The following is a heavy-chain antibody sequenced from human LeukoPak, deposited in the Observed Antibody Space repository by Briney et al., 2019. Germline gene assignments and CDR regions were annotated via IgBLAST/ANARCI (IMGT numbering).Heavy chain of an antibody. CDR3: AKERGSWNDLSGYYFDY. CDR2: ISYDGSKK. J-gene: IGHJ4*02. V-gene: IGHV3-30*18. CDR1: GFTFSSYG. D-gene: IGHD1-1*01. Sequence: GRSLRLSCAASGFTFSSYGMHWVRQAPGKGLEGVAVISYDGSKKYSADSVKGRFSISRDNSKNTLYLQVNSLRAEDTAVYYCAKERGSWNDLSGYYFDYWGQGTLVTVSP.